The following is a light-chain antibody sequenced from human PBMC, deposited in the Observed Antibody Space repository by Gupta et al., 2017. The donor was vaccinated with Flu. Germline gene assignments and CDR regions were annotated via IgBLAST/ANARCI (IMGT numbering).Light chain of an antibody. Sequence: QSALTQPASVSGSPGQSITISCSGTSSDVGRSNSVSWYQQHPGKAPKLLIYDVSSRPSGVSGRFSGSKPGNTASLTISGLQAEDETDYYCGSYTSVSTFYVFGTGTKVTVL. J-gene: IGLJ1*01. CDR2: DVS. CDR3: GSYTSVSTFYV. V-gene: IGLV2-14*03. CDR1: SSDVGRSNS.